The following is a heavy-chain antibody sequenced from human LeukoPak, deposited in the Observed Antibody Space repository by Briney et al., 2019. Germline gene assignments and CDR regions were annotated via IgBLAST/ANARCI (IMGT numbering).Heavy chain of an antibody. V-gene: IGHV3-48*03. CDR1: GFTFSSYE. D-gene: IGHD7-27*01. CDR2: ISSSGSTI. CDR3: AKDGDGNWGTHYYYGMDV. Sequence: GGSLRLSCAASGFTFSSYEMNWVRQAPGKGLEWVSYISSSGSTIYYADSVKGRFTISRDNSKNTLYLQMNSLRAEDTAVYYCAKDGDGNWGTHYYYGMDVWGKGTTVTVSS. J-gene: IGHJ6*04.